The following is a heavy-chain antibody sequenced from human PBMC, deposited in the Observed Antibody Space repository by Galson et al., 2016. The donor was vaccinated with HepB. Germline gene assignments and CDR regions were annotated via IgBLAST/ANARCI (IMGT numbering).Heavy chain of an antibody. CDR1: GFTFSSYS. J-gene: IGHJ4*02. CDR3: ARVPRHCSGASCYSFYFDS. CDR2: ISISSTYI. Sequence: SLRLSCAASGFTFSSYSMNWVRQAPGKGLEWVSSISISSTYIYYADSVKGRFTISRDNAKNSLYLQMNSLRAEDTAVYYCARVPRHCSGASCYSFYFDSWGQGTLVTVSS. V-gene: IGHV3-21*01. D-gene: IGHD2-15*01.